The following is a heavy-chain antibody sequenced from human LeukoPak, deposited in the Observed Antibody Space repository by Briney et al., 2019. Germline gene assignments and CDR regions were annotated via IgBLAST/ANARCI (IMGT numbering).Heavy chain of an antibody. Sequence: PGGSLRLSCAAPGFTFSSHGMHWVRQAPGKGLEWVTMIWNDGGNKKYVDSVKGRFIISRDNSKNTLYLQMNSLRAEDTAVYYCARGCGGSPACYIIDSWGQGTLVTVSS. J-gene: IGHJ4*02. CDR2: IWNDGGNK. V-gene: IGHV3-33*01. CDR3: ARGCGGSPACYIIDS. CDR1: GFTFSSHG. D-gene: IGHD2-15*01.